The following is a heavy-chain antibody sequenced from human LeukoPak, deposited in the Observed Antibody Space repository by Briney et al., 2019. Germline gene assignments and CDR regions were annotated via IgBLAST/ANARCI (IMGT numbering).Heavy chain of an antibody. CDR2: IYYGGRT. Sequence: SQTLSLTCTVSGDSFSSGGYYWSWIRLHPGKGLEWIACIYYGGRTNYNPSLKSRVTMSVDTSKNQFSLKLSSVTAADTSVYYCARIRYYDSSGYPWVYFDYWGQGTLVTVSS. CDR3: ARIRYYDSSGYPWVYFDY. V-gene: IGHV4-31*03. D-gene: IGHD3-22*01. CDR1: GDSFSSGGYY. J-gene: IGHJ4*02.